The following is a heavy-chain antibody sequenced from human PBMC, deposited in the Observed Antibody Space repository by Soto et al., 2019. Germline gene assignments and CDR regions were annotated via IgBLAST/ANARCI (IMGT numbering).Heavy chain of an antibody. CDR3: ARGPPVVVAASPFRWFDP. D-gene: IGHD2-15*01. CDR2: INRSGST. Sequence: AETLSLTFADSVGSFSGYYWSGLRQPPGMGLEWIGEINRSGSTNYNPSLKSRFTISVDTSKNQFSLKLSSVTAADTAVYYCARGPPVVVAASPFRWFDPWGQGTLVTVSS. CDR1: VGSFSGYY. V-gene: IGHV4-34*01. J-gene: IGHJ5*02.